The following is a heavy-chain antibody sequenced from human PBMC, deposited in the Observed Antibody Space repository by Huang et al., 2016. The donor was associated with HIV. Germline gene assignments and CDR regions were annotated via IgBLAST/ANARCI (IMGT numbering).Heavy chain of an antibody. CDR3: ARARGYYDSSVSYYFDY. D-gene: IGHD3-22*01. CDR2: IIPIFGKA. Sequence: QVQLVQSGAEVKKPGSSVKVSCKASVGTFSSYAISWVRQAPGQGLGWRGRIIPIFGKANYAQKFQGRGTITADESTSTAYMELSSLRSEDTAVYYCARARGYYDSSVSYYFDYWGQGTLVTVSS. V-gene: IGHV1-69*13. J-gene: IGHJ4*02. CDR1: VGTFSSYA.